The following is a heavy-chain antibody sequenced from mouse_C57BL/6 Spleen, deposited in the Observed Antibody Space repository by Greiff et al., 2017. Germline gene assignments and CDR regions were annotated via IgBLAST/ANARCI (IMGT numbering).Heavy chain of an antibody. D-gene: IGHD1-1*01. Sequence: EVKVEESGGGLVQPGGSMKLSCVASGFTFSNYWMNWVRQSPEKGLEWVAQIRLKSDNYATHYAESVKGRFTISRDDSKSSVYLQMNNLRAEDTGIYYCLHYGSGAYWGQGTLVTVSA. J-gene: IGHJ3*01. CDR1: GFTFSNYW. V-gene: IGHV6-3*01. CDR2: IRLKSDNYAT. CDR3: LHYGSGAY.